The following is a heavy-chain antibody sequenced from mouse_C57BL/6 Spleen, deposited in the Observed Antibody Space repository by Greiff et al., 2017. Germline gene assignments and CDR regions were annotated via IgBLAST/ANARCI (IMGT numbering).Heavy chain of an antibody. D-gene: IGHD1-1*01. V-gene: IGHV1-59*01. J-gene: IGHJ4*01. CDR1: GYTFTSYW. Sequence: QVQLQQPGAELVRPGTSVKLSCKASGYTFTSYWMHWVKQRPGQGLEWIGVIDPSDSYTNYNQKFKGKATLTVDTSSSTAYMQLSSLTSEDAAVYYCARITTVVRAMDYWGQGTSVTVSS. CDR2: IDPSDSYT. CDR3: ARITTVVRAMDY.